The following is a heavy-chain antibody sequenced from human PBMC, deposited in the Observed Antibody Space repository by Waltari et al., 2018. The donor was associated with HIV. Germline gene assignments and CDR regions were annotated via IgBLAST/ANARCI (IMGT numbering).Heavy chain of an antibody. CDR1: GGTFSSYA. CDR3: ARDRGPGGNPHYYYGMDV. CDR2: IIPIVATA. J-gene: IGHJ6*02. D-gene: IGHD2-15*01. Sequence: QVQLVQSGAEVKKPGCSVKVSCKASGGTFSSYAISWVRQAPGQGLEWMGGIIPIVATANYAQKFQGRVTITADESTSTAYMELSSLRSEDTAVYYCARDRGPGGNPHYYYGMDVWGQGTTVTVSS. V-gene: IGHV1-69*01.